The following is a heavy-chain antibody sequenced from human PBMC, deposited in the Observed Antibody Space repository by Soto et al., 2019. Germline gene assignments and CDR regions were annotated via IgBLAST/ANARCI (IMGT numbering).Heavy chain of an antibody. CDR1: GGSISSSRYY. CDR3: ARHRGYSYGSGIDY. D-gene: IGHD5-18*01. CDR2: IYYSGST. J-gene: IGHJ4*02. V-gene: IGHV4-39*01. Sequence: SLTCTVSGGSISSSRYYWGWIRQPPGKGLEWIGSIYYSGSTYYNPSLKSRVTISVDTSKNQFSLKLSSVTAADTAVYYCARHRGYSYGSGIDYWGQGTLVTVSS.